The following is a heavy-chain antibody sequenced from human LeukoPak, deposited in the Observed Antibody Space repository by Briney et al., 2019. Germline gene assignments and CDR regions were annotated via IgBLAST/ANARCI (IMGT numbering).Heavy chain of an antibody. CDR1: GGTFSSYA. Sequence: ASVKVSCKASGGTFSSYAISWVRQAPGQGLEWMGGIIPIFGTANYAQKFQGRVTITADKSTSTAYMELSSLRSEDTAVYYCARGGGDGYNLSPALDYWGQGTLVTVSS. D-gene: IGHD5-24*01. V-gene: IGHV1-69*06. CDR3: ARGGGDGYNLSPALDY. J-gene: IGHJ4*02. CDR2: IIPIFGTA.